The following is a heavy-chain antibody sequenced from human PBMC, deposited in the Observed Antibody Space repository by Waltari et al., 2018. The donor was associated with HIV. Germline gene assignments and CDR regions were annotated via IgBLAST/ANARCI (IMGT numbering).Heavy chain of an antibody. CDR3: ARSITIFGVFTKGSDAFDI. J-gene: IGHJ3*02. V-gene: IGHV2-70*04. Sequence: QVTLEESGPAMVKPTQTLTLTCSFSGFSLSTSGMRVSWIRQPPGKALEWLARIDWDDDKFYSTSLKTRLTISKDTSKNQVVLTMTNMDPIDTATYYCARSITIFGVFTKGSDAFDIWGQGTMVTVSS. CDR1: GFSLSTSGMR. D-gene: IGHD3-3*01. CDR2: IDWDDDK.